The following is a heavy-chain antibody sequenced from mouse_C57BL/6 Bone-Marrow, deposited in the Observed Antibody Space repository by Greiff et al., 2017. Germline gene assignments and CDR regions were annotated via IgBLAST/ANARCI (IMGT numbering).Heavy chain of an antibody. CDR1: GYAFSSSW. J-gene: IGHJ3*01. CDR2: IYPGDGDT. Sequence: QVQLQQSGPELVKPGASVKISCKASGYAFSSSWMNWVKQRPGKGLEWIGRIYPGDGDTNYNGKFKGKATLTADKSSSTAYMQLSSLTAEDSAVYFCAGVGAHWGQGTLVTVSA. V-gene: IGHV1-82*01. D-gene: IGHD1-1*01. CDR3: AGVGAH.